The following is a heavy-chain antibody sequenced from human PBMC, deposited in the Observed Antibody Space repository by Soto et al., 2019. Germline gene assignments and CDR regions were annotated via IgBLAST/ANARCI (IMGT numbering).Heavy chain of an antibody. V-gene: IGHV1-18*01. CDR1: GYSFSSYG. CDR3: ARGGYYDSSGARNYHYYGMDV. J-gene: IGHJ6*02. CDR2: ISPYNDDT. Sequence: QAQLVQSGAEVKKPGASVKVSCKASGYSFSSYGITWVRQAPGQGLEWLGWISPYNDDTKYAQRLQGRVTRTTDTSTRTAYMDIRGLRSDDTAIYYCARGGYYDSSGARNYHYYGMDVWGQGTTVTVSS. D-gene: IGHD3-22*01.